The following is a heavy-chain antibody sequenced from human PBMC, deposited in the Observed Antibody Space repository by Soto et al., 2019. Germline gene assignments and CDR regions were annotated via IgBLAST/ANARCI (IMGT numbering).Heavy chain of an antibody. V-gene: IGHV3-30-3*01. CDR3: ARDQSIAVADTGYYYYGMDV. CDR2: ISYDGSNK. D-gene: IGHD6-19*01. Sequence: GGSLRLSCAASGFTFSSYAMHWVRQAPGKGLEWVAVISYDGSNKYYADSVKGRFTISRDNSKNTLYLQMNSLRAEDTAVYYCARDQSIAVADTGYYYYGMDVWGQGTTVTVSS. CDR1: GFTFSSYA. J-gene: IGHJ6*02.